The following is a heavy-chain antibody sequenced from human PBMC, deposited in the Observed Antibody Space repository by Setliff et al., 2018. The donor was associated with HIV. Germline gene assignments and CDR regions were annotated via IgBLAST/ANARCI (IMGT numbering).Heavy chain of an antibody. Sequence: PSETLSLTCGVSGYSISSGYYWGWIRQPPGKGLEWIGSIYHNGITYYNPSLKSRVTLSLDTSKNQFSLELTSVTAADTAVYYCARHDCGGDCSINWFDPWGQGTLVTVSS. CDR1: GYSISSGYY. CDR3: ARHDCGGDCSINWFDP. J-gene: IGHJ5*02. D-gene: IGHD2-21*02. V-gene: IGHV4-38-2*01. CDR2: IYHNGIT.